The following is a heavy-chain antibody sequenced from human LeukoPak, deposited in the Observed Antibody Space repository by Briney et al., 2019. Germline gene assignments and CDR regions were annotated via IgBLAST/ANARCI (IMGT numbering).Heavy chain of an antibody. Sequence: SETLSLACTVSGGSISGNHYWSWIRQPAGKGLEWIGRISPSGSTKYNPSLKSRVTISVDTSKNQFSLRLSSVTAADPAVYYCAREFWNYRSGNLQAFDIWGQGTMVTVSS. J-gene: IGHJ3*02. V-gene: IGHV4-61*02. CDR2: ISPSGST. CDR1: GGSISGNHY. CDR3: AREFWNYRSGNLQAFDI. D-gene: IGHD3-10*01.